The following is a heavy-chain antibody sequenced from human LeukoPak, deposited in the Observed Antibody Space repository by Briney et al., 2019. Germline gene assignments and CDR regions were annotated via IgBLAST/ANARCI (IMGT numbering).Heavy chain of an antibody. CDR2: ISGSGTRT. CDR3: AKDSRPTIAVAGFDY. V-gene: IGHV3-23*01. J-gene: IGHJ4*02. CDR1: GFSFRDFW. Sequence: TGGSLRLSCAASGFSFRDFWMTWVRQAPGKGLEWVSGISGSGTRTYYADSVKGRFTISRDNSKNTLYLQMNNLRAEDTAVYFCAKDSRPTIAVAGFDYWGQGTLVTVSS. D-gene: IGHD6-19*01.